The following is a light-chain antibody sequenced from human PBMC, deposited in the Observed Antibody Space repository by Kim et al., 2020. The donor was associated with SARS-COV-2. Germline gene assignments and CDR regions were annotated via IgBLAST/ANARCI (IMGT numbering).Light chain of an antibody. CDR1: NIGSKN. Sequence: SVAPGQTATIPGGGDNIGSKNVHWYRQTPGQAPVLVIYRDGNRPSGIPERFSGSNWGNSATLTISRAQVGDEADYYCQVWDRDSYVFGSGTKVTVL. CDR3: QVWDRDSYV. V-gene: IGLV3-9*01. CDR2: RDG. J-gene: IGLJ1*01.